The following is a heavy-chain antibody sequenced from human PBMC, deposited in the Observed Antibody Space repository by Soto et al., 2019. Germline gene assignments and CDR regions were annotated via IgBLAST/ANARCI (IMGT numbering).Heavy chain of an antibody. Sequence: HPGGSLRLSCAASGFTFSDYAMHWVRQAPGKGLEWVAVVSHDGRNTHYADSVKGRFTISRDSSKNTVSLEMTSLSAEDTAVYYCAKGGRQWLVTSDFNYWGQGA. CDR1: GFTFSDYA. CDR2: VSHDGRNT. V-gene: IGHV3-30*18. J-gene: IGHJ4*02. D-gene: IGHD6-19*01. CDR3: AKGGRQWLVTSDFNY.